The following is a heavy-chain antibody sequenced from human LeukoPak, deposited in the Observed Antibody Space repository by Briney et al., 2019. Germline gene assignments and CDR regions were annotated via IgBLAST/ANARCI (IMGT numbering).Heavy chain of an antibody. Sequence: SETLSLTCTVSSGSISNYYWSWIRQPAGKGLEWIGRIHNSGSTNYSPTLKSRVTMSMDTSKFSLRLTCVTAADTALYYCARDRSSAYYRDYFDDWGQGILVTVSS. V-gene: IGHV4-4*07. CDR2: IHNSGST. D-gene: IGHD3-22*01. CDR1: SGSISNYY. CDR3: ARDRSSAYYRDYFDD. J-gene: IGHJ4*02.